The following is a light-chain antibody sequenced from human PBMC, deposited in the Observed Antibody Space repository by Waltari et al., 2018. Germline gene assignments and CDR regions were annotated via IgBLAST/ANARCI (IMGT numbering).Light chain of an antibody. V-gene: IGLV3-1*01. CDR1: KLGDKY. J-gene: IGLJ1*01. Sequence: SYELTQPPSVSVSPGQTASITCSGDKLGDKYACWYQQQPGQSPVLVIYQDSKRPSGIPERFSASNSGNTATLTISGTQAMDEADYYCQAWDSSTLYVFGTGTKVTVL. CDR2: QDS. CDR3: QAWDSSTLYV.